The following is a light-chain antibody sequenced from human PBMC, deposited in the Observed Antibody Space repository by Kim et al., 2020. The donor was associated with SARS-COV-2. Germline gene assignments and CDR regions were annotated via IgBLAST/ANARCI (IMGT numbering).Light chain of an antibody. CDR2: FKSASNN. Sequence: FTCTLRSDINVNTYNISWYQQKPGSLPHYLLRFKSASNNQQGSGVPSRFSGSKDASTNAGLLLISGLQSEDEADYYCAIWYSNTWVFGGGTQLTVL. J-gene: IGLJ3*02. CDR1: SDINVNTYN. V-gene: IGLV5-39*01. CDR3: AIWYSNTWV.